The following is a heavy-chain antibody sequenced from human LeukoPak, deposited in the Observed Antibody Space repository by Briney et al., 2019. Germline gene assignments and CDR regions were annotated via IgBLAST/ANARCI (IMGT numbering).Heavy chain of an antibody. Sequence: PGGSLRLSCAASGFNFKTYTLTWVRQAPGKRPEWLSSITAGDGATCYADSVRGRFTISRDYSRNTVYLHLSGLRAEDTAVYYCARDRSTDAISEFWGQGTLVAVSS. CDR1: GFNFKTYT. CDR2: ITAGDGAT. CDR3: ARDRSTDAISEF. D-gene: IGHD1-1*01. V-gene: IGHV3-23*01. J-gene: IGHJ4*02.